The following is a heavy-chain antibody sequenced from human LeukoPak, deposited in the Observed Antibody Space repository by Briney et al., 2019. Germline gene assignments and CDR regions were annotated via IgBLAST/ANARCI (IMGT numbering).Heavy chain of an antibody. CDR1: GDSISTYY. CDR2: IDYRGST. V-gene: IGHV4-59*01. Sequence: SETLSLTCTVSGDSISTYYWSWIRQPPGKGLEWIAYIDYRGSTTYNPSLRCRVTISVDTSRNQFSLKLSSVTAADTAVYYCARSRSGYSYDHAAFEIWGQGTMVTVSS. D-gene: IGHD5-18*01. CDR3: ARSRSGYSYDHAAFEI. J-gene: IGHJ3*02.